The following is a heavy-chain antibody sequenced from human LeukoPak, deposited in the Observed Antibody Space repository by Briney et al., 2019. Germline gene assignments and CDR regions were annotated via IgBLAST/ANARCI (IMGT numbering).Heavy chain of an antibody. J-gene: IGHJ5*02. CDR2: IYQRGNT. CDR3: AREGGELGTSTWFDP. Sequence: SETLPLPCSVPGGPITNHLWSWIRQPPGKGLEGFGYIYQRGNTDYNPSLKSRDTISIDTSKTHFSLRLSSDPGAHPPVYFCAREGGELGTSTWFDPWGQGTLVTVSS. D-gene: IGHD6-13*01. V-gene: IGHV4-59*11. CDR1: GGPITNHL.